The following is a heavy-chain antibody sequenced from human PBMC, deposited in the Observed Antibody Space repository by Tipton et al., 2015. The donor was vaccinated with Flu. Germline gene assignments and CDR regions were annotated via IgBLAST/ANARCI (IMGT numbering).Heavy chain of an antibody. CDR1: GGSISDSISS. Sequence: TLSLTCTVSGGSISDSISSWTWIRQPPGKGLEWIGDIYHSGTTYYNPSLKSRVTMSVDKSKNQFSLKLNSVTAADTAVYYCGRESPPDVWGQGTTVTVSS. CDR2: IYHSGTT. J-gene: IGHJ6*02. CDR3: GRESPPDV. V-gene: IGHV4-30-2*01.